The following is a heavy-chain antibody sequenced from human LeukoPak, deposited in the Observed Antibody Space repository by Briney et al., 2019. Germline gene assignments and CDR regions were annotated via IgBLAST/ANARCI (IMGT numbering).Heavy chain of an antibody. D-gene: IGHD3-9*01. V-gene: IGHV3-30-3*01. CDR2: ISYDGSNK. Sequence: GRSLRLSCAASGFTFSSYAMHWVRQAPGKGLEWVAVISYDGSNKCYADSVKGRFTISRDNSKNTLYLQMNSLRAEDTAVYYCARPLTGYYNLPGDYFDYWGQGTLVTVSS. CDR1: GFTFSSYA. CDR3: ARPLTGYYNLPGDYFDY. J-gene: IGHJ4*02.